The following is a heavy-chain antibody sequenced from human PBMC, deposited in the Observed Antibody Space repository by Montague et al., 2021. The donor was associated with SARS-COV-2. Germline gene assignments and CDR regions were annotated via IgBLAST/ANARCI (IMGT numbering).Heavy chain of an antibody. CDR2: IYYSGST. D-gene: IGHD6-13*01. CDR1: GGSISSSSYY. Sequence: SKTLSLICTVSGGSISSSSYYWGWIRQPPGKGLEWIGSIYYSGSTYYNPSLKSRVTISVDTSKNQFSLKLSSVTAADTAVYYCARVGRQQLVRLSGMDVWGQGTTVTVSS. J-gene: IGHJ6*02. CDR3: ARVGRQQLVRLSGMDV. V-gene: IGHV4-39*07.